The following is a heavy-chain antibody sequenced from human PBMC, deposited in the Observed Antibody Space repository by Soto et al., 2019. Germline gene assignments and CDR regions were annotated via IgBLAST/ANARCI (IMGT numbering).Heavy chain of an antibody. J-gene: IGHJ4*02. CDR3: AREHPYCSGGSCYFDY. CDR1: GGSISSGDYY. Sequence: QVQLQESGPGLVKPSQTLSLTCTVSGGSISSGDYYWSWIRQPPGKGLEWIGYIYYSGRTYYNPSLKSRVTISVDTSKNQFSLKLSSVTAADTAVYYCAREHPYCSGGSCYFDYWGQGTLVTVSS. V-gene: IGHV4-30-4*01. CDR2: IYYSGRT. D-gene: IGHD2-15*01.